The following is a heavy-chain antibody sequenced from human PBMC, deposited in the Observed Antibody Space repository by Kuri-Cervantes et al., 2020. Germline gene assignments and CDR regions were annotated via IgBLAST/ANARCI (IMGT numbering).Heavy chain of an antibody. Sequence: LSLTCAASGFTLSSYSMHWVRQAPGKGLEYVSAISYNGGATSYADSVKGRFTISRDTSKNTLYLQMGSLGSEDMAMYYCARGKGLYGSGSYYGAWLRHWGQGTLVTVSS. CDR3: ARGKGLYGSGSYYGAWLRH. D-gene: IGHD3-10*01. CDR2: ISYNGGAT. J-gene: IGHJ1*01. CDR1: GFTLSSYS. V-gene: IGHV3-64*02.